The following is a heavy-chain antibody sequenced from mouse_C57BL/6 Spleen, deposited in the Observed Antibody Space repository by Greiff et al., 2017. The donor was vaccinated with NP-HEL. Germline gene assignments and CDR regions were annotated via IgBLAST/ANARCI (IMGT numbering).Heavy chain of an antibody. CDR2: IDPSDSYT. V-gene: IGHV1-59*01. CDR3: ARGGEGYWYFDV. CDR1: GYTFTSYW. J-gene: IGHJ1*03. Sequence: VQLQQSGAELVRPGTSVKLSCKASGYTFTSYWMHWVKQRPGQGLEWIGVIDPSDSYTNYNQKFKGKATLTVDTSSSTAYMQLSSLTSEDSAVYYCARGGEGYWYFDVWGTGTTVTVSS.